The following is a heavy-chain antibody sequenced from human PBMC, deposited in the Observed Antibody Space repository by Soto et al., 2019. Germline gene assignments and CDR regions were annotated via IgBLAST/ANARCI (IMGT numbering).Heavy chain of an antibody. Sequence: QVQLVQSGAEVKKPGSSVKVTCKASGAIFSSNAISWVRQAPGQGLEWMGGILPIFGRTNYAQKLQGRVTITADESTRTAYMELSSLKSEDTAVYYCATGGRGYSYAPRFYFEYWGQGTLVTVSS. CDR3: ATGGRGYSYAPRFYFEY. J-gene: IGHJ4*02. CDR1: GAIFSSNA. D-gene: IGHD5-18*01. V-gene: IGHV1-69*01. CDR2: ILPIFGRT.